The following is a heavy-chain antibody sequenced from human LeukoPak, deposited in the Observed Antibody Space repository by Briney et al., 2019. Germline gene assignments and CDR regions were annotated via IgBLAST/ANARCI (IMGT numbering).Heavy chain of an antibody. Sequence: SQTLSLICTVSGGSISSGSYYWSWIRQPAGKGLEWIGRIYTSGSTNYNPSLKSRVTISVDTSKNQFSLKLSSVTAADTAVYYCAREGRGYSSLDWFDPWGQGTLVTVSS. J-gene: IGHJ5*02. V-gene: IGHV4-61*02. CDR2: IYTSGST. D-gene: IGHD6-19*01. CDR3: AREGRGYSSLDWFDP. CDR1: GGSISSGSYY.